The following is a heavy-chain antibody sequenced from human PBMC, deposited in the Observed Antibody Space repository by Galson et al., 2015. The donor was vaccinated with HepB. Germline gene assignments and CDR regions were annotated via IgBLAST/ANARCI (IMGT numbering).Heavy chain of an antibody. CDR2: IFYSGTT. D-gene: IGHD3-22*01. Sequence: ETLSLTCTVSGGSISSSSYYWGWIRQPPGKGLEWIGSIFYSGTTHYNPSLKSRVTISVDTSSNQFSLKLTSDDTAVYYCARAPSYYYDSSGDYGLDVWGQGTTVTVSS. J-gene: IGHJ6*02. V-gene: IGHV4-39*07. CDR1: GGSISSSSYY. CDR3: ARAPSYYYDSSGDYGLDV.